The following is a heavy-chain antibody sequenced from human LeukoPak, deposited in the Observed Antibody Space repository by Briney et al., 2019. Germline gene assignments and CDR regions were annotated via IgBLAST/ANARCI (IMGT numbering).Heavy chain of an antibody. Sequence: GGSLRLSCAASGFTVSSNYMSWVRQAPGKGLEWVSVIYSGGSTYYADSVKGRFTISRDNSKNTLYLQMNSLRAEDTAVYYCARGLTYGSGSSYYFDYWGQGTLVTVSS. J-gene: IGHJ4*02. V-gene: IGHV3-66*01. CDR1: GFTVSSNY. CDR3: ARGLTYGSGSSYYFDY. D-gene: IGHD3-10*01. CDR2: IYSGGST.